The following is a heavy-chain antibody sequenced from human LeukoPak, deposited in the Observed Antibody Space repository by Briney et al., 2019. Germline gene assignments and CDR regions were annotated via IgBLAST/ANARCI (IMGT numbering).Heavy chain of an antibody. D-gene: IGHD6-13*01. CDR3: ARAGPSSSWHQFDY. CDR2: IYSGGRT. J-gene: IGHJ4*02. Sequence: PGGSLRLSCAASGFIVSSNYMSWVRQAPGKGLEWVSVIYSGGRTYYADSVKGRFTISRDNSKNTLYLQMNRLRAEDTAVYYCARAGPSSSWHQFDYWGQGTLVTVSS. CDR1: GFIVSSNY. V-gene: IGHV3-66*01.